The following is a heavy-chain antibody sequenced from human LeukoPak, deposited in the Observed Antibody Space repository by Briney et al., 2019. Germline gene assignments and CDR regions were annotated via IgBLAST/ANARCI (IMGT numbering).Heavy chain of an antibody. Sequence: HSGGSLRLSCAASGFTFSSYWMSWVRQAPGKGLEWVGFIRSKAYGGTTEYAASVKGRFTISRDDSKSIAYLQMNSLKTEDTAVYYCTRVQGIVGATMWYYYYMDVWGKGTTVTISS. CDR3: TRVQGIVGATMWYYYYMDV. D-gene: IGHD1-26*01. CDR2: IRSKAYGGTT. CDR1: GFTFSSYW. J-gene: IGHJ6*03. V-gene: IGHV3-49*04.